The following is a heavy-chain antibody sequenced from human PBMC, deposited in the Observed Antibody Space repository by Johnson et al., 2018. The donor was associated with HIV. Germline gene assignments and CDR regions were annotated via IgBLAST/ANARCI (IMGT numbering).Heavy chain of an antibody. CDR3: ARSQLLALDVFNM. Sequence: VQLVESGGGLVQPGGSLRLSCVGSQITLNNYWMGWVSQAPGRGLDWVGNINQDGTEKSYADSVKGRFTLSRDTAKNSLCLQMNSLTVEDTAVYYCARSQLLALDVFNMWGEGTMVTVAS. V-gene: IGHV3-7*01. CDR1: QITLNNYW. CDR2: INQDGTEK. J-gene: IGHJ3*02.